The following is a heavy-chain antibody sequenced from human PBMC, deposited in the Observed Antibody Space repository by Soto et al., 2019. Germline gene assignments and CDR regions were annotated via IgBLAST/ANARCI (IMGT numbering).Heavy chain of an antibody. V-gene: IGHV1-8*01. CDR3: ARDLGYCSGGSCARDY. CDR1: GYTFTSYD. Sequence: ASVNVSCKASGYTFTSYDINWVRQATGQGLEWMGWMNPNSGNTGYAQKFQGRVTMTRNTSISTAYMELSSLRSEDTAVYYCARDLGYCSGGSCARDYWGQGTLVTVSS. D-gene: IGHD2-15*01. J-gene: IGHJ4*02. CDR2: MNPNSGNT.